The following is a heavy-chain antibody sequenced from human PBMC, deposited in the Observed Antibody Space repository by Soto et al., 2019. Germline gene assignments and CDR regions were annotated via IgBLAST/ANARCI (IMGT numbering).Heavy chain of an antibody. J-gene: IGHJ5*02. CDR1: GYTFTSYA. CDR3: ARDHGIAVAAPGGFDP. CDR2: INAGDGNT. V-gene: IGHV1-3*01. D-gene: IGHD6-19*01. Sequence: ASVKVSCKASGYTFTSYAMHWVRQAPGQRLEWMGWINAGDGNTKYSQKFQGRVTITRDTSASTAYMELSSLRSEDTAVYYCARDHGIAVAAPGGFDPWGQGTLVTVSS.